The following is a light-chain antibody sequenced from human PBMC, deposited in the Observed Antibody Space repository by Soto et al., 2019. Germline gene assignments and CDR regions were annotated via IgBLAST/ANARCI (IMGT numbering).Light chain of an antibody. J-gene: IGKJ2*01. CDR1: QVVSSSY. CDR3: QQYGTFPFS. Sequence: EIVLTQSPGTLSLSPGESATLSCRANQVVSSSYLAWYQQKPGQAPRLLIYHASDRAIGIPDRFSGSGSGKNFTLTITRLEPEDFALFYCQQYGTFPFSFGQGTKLEI. V-gene: IGKV3-20*01. CDR2: HAS.